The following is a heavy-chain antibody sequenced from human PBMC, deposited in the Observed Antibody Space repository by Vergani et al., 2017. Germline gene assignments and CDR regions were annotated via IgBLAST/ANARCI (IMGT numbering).Heavy chain of an antibody. J-gene: IGHJ6*02. D-gene: IGHD6-13*01. CDR1: VFTFSSYS. CDR3: AGYSSSSYYYYYYGMDD. Sequence: EVQLVESGGGLVKPGGSLRLSCAASVFTFSSYSMNWVRQAPGKGLELVSSISSSSSYIYYADSVKGRFTISRDNATNSLYLQMNSLRAEDTAVYYCAGYSSSSYYYYYYGMDDWGQGTTVTVSS. V-gene: IGHV3-21*01. CDR2: ISSSSSYI.